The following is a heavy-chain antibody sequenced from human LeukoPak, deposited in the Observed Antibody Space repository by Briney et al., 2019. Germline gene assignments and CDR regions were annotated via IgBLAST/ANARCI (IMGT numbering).Heavy chain of an antibody. Sequence: SETLSLTCTVSGGSISSSSYYWGWIRQPPGKGLEWIGSILYSGSTYYNPSLKSRVTISVDTSKNQFSPKLSSVTAADTAVYYCFSYYDFWSGYSNPDDAFDIWGQGTMVTVSS. J-gene: IGHJ3*02. D-gene: IGHD3-3*01. CDR3: FSYYDFWSGYSNPDDAFDI. V-gene: IGHV4-39*01. CDR2: ILYSGST. CDR1: GGSISSSSYY.